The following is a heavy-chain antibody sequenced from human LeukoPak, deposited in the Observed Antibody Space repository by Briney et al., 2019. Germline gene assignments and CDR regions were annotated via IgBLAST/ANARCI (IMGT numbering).Heavy chain of an antibody. CDR1: GFTFSDYY. J-gene: IGHJ6*04. CDR2: ISKSGTTI. V-gene: IGHV3-11*04. D-gene: IGHD3-10*02. CDR3: AELGITMIGGV. Sequence: GGSLRLSCAASGFTFSDYYMTWIRQAPGKGLEWVSYISKSGTTIYYTDSVKGRFTISRDNAKNSLYLQMNSLRAEDTAVYYCAELGITMIGGVWGKGTTVTISS.